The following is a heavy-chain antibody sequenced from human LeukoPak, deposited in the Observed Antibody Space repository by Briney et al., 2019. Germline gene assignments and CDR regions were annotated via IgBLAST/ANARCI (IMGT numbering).Heavy chain of an antibody. CDR2: IYTSGST. J-gene: IGHJ5*02. CDR3: ARDGYLNMVRGAVGGTGTSFDP. D-gene: IGHD3-10*01. Sequence: PSETLSLTCAVYGGSFSGYYWSWIRQPPGKGLEWIGRIYTSGSTNCNPSLKSRVTMSVDTSKNQFSLKLSSVTAADTAVYYCARDGYLNMVRGAVGGTGTSFDPWGQGTLVTVSS. V-gene: IGHV4-59*10. CDR1: GGSFSGYY.